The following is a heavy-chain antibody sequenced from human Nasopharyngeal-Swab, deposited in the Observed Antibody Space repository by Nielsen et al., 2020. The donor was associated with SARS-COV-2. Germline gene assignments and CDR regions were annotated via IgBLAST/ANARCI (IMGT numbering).Heavy chain of an antibody. V-gene: IGHV3-30*18. CDR1: GFTFSSYG. CDR3: AKDAYSSSSGLPYYYYYMDV. CDR2: ISYDGSNK. D-gene: IGHD6-6*01. Sequence: GGSLRPSCAASGFTFSSYGMHWVRQAPGKGLEWVAVISYDGSNKYYADSVKGRFTISRDNSKNTLYLQMNSLRAEDTAVYYCAKDAYSSSSGLPYYYYYMDVWGKGTTVTVSS. J-gene: IGHJ6*03.